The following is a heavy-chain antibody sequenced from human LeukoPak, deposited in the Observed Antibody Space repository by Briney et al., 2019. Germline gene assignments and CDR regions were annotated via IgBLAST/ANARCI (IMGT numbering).Heavy chain of an antibody. CDR3: ARADSGSYGPVDY. CDR2: MNHSGST. CDR1: GGSFSGYY. V-gene: IGHV4-34*01. Sequence: SETLSLTCAVYGGSFSGYYCSWIRQPPGKGLEWIGEMNHSGSTNYNPSLKSRVTISVDTSKNQFSLKLSSVTAADTAVYFCARADSGSYGPVDYWGQGTLVTVSS. J-gene: IGHJ4*02. D-gene: IGHD1-26*01.